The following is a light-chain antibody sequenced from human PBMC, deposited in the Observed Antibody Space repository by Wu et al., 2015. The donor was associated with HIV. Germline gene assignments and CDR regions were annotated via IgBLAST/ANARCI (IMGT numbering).Light chain of an antibody. CDR1: QSISSF. Sequence: DIQMTQSPSSLSASVGDRVTITCRASQSISSFLNWYQQKPGKAPKLLIYGASSLQSGVPSRFSGSGSGTDFTLTITSLQPEDFATYYCQRSYSTPYTFGQRTKLEIK. V-gene: IGKV1-39*01. CDR2: GAS. CDR3: QRSYSTPYT. J-gene: IGKJ2*01.